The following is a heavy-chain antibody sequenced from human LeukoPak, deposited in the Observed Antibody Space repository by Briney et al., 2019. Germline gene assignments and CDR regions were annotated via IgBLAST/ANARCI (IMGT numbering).Heavy chain of an antibody. CDR2: INHSGST. D-gene: IGHD2-2*01. CDR1: GGSFSGYY. Sequence: PSETLSLTCAVYGGSFSGYYWSWIRQPPGKGLEWIGEINHSGSTNYNPSLKSRVTISVDTSKNLFSLKLSSVTAADTAVYYCARGRRYCSSTSCYGWFDPWGQGTLVTVSS. CDR3: ARGRRYCSSTSCYGWFDP. V-gene: IGHV4-34*01. J-gene: IGHJ5*02.